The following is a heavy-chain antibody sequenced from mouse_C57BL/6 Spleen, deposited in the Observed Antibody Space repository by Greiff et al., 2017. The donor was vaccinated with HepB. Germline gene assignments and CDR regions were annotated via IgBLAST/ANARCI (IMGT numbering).Heavy chain of an antibody. V-gene: IGHV1-61*01. CDR1: GYTFTSYW. CDR3: ARKGLYDGYIAY. CDR2: IYPSDSET. D-gene: IGHD2-3*01. J-gene: IGHJ3*01. Sequence: QVQLQQPGAELVRPGSSVKLSCKASGYTFTSYWMDWVKQRPGQGLEWIGNIYPSDSETHYNQKFKDKATLTVDKSSSTAYMQLSSLTSEDSAVYYCARKGLYDGYIAYWGQGTLVTVSA.